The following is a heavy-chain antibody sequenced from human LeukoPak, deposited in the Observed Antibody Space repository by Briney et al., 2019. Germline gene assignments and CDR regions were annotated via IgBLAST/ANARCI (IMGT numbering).Heavy chain of an antibody. J-gene: IGHJ4*02. CDR3: ARGRAYYDSTGYFL. CDR2: IYYSGST. CDR1: GGSISNYY. Sequence: SETLSLTCTVSGGSISNYYWSWIRQPPGKGLEWIGHIYYSGSTNYNPSLKSRVTISVDTSKNQFSLRLTSVTAADTAVYYCARGRAYYDSTGYFLWGQGTLVTVSS. V-gene: IGHV4-59*01. D-gene: IGHD3-22*01.